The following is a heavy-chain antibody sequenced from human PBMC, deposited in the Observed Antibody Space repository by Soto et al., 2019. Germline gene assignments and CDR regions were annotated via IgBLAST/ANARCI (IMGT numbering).Heavy chain of an antibody. CDR3: ARGFAYYDILTGYYMAPLFDY. CDR2: IWYDGSNK. Sequence: GGSLRLSCAASGFTFSSYGMHWVRQAPGKGLEWVAAIWYDGSNKYYADSVKGRFTISRDNSKNTLYLQMNSLRAEDTAVYYCARGFAYYDILTGYYMAPLFDYWGQGTLVTVSS. D-gene: IGHD3-9*01. CDR1: GFTFSSYG. J-gene: IGHJ4*02. V-gene: IGHV3-33*01.